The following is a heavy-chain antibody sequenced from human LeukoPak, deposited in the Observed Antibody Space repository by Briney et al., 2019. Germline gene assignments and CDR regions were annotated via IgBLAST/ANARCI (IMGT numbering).Heavy chain of an antibody. CDR2: ISAYNGNT. CDR3: ASEYCPNTTCYWGGLGV. Sequence: GASVKVSCKASGYTFTSYGISWVRQAPGQGLEWMGWISAYNGNTNYAQKLQGRVTMTTDTSTSTAYMELRSLRSDDTAVYYCASEYCPNTTCYWGGLGVWGQGTTVTVSS. D-gene: IGHD2-2*01. J-gene: IGHJ6*02. CDR1: GYTFTSYG. V-gene: IGHV1-18*01.